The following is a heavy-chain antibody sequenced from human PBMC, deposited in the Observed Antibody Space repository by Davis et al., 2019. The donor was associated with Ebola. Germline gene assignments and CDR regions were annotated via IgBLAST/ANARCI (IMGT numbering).Heavy chain of an antibody. J-gene: IGHJ6*02. D-gene: IGHD6-6*01. CDR2: IYSGGST. V-gene: IGHV3-53*01. CDR1: GFTVSSNY. CDR3: ATEYSSSSLVYYYGMDV. Sequence: GESLKISCAASGFTVSSNYMSWVRQAPGKGLEWVSVIYSGGSTYYADSVKGRFTISRDNSKNTLYLQMNSLRAEDTAVYYYATEYSSSSLVYYYGMDVWGQGTTVTVSS.